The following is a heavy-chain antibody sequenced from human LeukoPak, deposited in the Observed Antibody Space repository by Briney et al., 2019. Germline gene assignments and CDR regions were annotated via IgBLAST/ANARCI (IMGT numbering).Heavy chain of an antibody. J-gene: IGHJ4*02. V-gene: IGHV1-8*01. CDR3: ARVASRGHVDIVATILFDY. CDR1: GYTFTSYD. D-gene: IGHD5-12*01. Sequence: GESLKISCKGSGYTFTSYDINWVRQATGQGLEWMGWMNPNSGNTGYAQKFQGRVTMTRNTSISTAYMELSSLRSEDTAVYYCARVASRGHVDIVATILFDYWGQGPLVTVSS. CDR2: MNPNSGNT.